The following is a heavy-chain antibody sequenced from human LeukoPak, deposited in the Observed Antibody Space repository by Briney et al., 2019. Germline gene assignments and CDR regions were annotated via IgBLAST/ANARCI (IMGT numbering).Heavy chain of an antibody. Sequence: ETLSLTCTVSGGSISSSSYYWGWIRQPPGKGLEWVSAISGSGGSTYYADSVKGRFTISRDNSKNTLYLQMSSLRAEDTAVYYCAKDAGLWFDYWGQGTLVTVSS. D-gene: IGHD5-18*01. V-gene: IGHV3-23*01. CDR3: AKDAGLWFDY. CDR2: ISGSGGST. CDR1: GGSISSSSYY. J-gene: IGHJ4*02.